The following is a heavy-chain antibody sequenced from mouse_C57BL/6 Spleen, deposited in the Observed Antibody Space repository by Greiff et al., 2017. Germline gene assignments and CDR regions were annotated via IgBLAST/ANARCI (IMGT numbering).Heavy chain of an antibody. V-gene: IGHV1-82*01. CDR2: IYPGDGDT. CDR3: ARGGHYYGSSPHYYAMDY. D-gene: IGHD1-1*01. Sequence: QVQLQQSGPELVKPGASVKISCKASGYAFSSSWMNWVKQRPGKGLEWIGRIYPGDGDTNYNGKFKGKATLTADKSSSTAYMQLSSLTSEDSAVYFCARGGHYYGSSPHYYAMDYWGQGTSVTVSS. CDR1: GYAFSSSW. J-gene: IGHJ4*01.